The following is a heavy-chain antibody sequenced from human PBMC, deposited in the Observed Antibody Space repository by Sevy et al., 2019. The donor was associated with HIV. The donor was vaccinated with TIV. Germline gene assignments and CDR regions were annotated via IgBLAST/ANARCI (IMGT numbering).Heavy chain of an antibody. CDR3: ARDRGITVYNYYGMDV. D-gene: IGHD1-20*01. CDR1: GFAFSNYW. V-gene: IGHV3-7*01. Sequence: GGSLRLSCAASGFAFSNYWMNWVRQAPGKGLEWVANIKQDGSEIYYVDSVRGRFSISRDNAKNSVFLQMNSLRVEDTAEYYCARDRGITVYNYYGMDVWGQGTTVTVSS. CDR2: IKQDGSEI. J-gene: IGHJ6*02.